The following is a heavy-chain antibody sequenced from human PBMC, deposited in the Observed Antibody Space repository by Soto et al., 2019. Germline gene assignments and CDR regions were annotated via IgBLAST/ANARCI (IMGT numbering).Heavy chain of an antibody. D-gene: IGHD3-10*01. CDR2: ISGSGGST. Sequence: GGSLRLSCAASGFTFSSYAMSWVRQAPGKGLERVSAISGSGGSTYYADSVKGRFTISRDNSRNTLYLQMNSLRAEDTAVYYCAKTNYYGSGSYYNVNYWGQGTLVTVSS. V-gene: IGHV3-23*01. CDR3: AKTNYYGSGSYYNVNY. CDR1: GFTFSSYA. J-gene: IGHJ4*02.